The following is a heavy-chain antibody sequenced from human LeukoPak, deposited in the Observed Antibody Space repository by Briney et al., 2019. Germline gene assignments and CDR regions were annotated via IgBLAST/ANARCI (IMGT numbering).Heavy chain of an antibody. D-gene: IGHD6-6*01. V-gene: IGHV1-69*05. CDR1: GGTFSSYA. J-gene: IGHJ4*02. Sequence: SVKVSCKASGGTFSSYAISWVRQAPGQGLEWMGRIIPIFGTANYAQKFQGRVTITTDESTSTAYMELSSLRSEDTAVYYCAREAARRISMDYWGQGTLVTVSS. CDR2: IIPIFGTA. CDR3: AREAARRISMDY.